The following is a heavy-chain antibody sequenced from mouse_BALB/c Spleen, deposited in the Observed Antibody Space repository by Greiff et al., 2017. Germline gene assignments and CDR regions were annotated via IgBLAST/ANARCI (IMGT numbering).Heavy chain of an antibody. J-gene: IGHJ4*01. CDR1: GYSFTGYT. CDR3: AKGYDRGVYAMDY. Sequence: VQLQQSGPELVKPGASMKISCKASGYSFTGYTMNWVKQSHGKNLEWIGLINPYNGGTSYNQKFKGKATLTVDKSSSTAYMELLSLTSEDSAVYYCAKGYDRGVYAMDYWGQGTSVTVSS. V-gene: IGHV1-18*01. CDR2: INPYNGGT. D-gene: IGHD2-2*01.